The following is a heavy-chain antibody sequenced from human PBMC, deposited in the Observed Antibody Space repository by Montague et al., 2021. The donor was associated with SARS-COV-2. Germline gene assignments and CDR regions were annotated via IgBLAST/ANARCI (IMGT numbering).Heavy chain of an antibody. CDR1: GGSISSYY. J-gene: IGHJ4*02. CDR3: ARREWLRGYVDF. CDR2: IYYSGST. Sequence: SETLSLTCTVSGGSISSYYWSWIRQPPGKGLEWIGYIYYSGSTNXNPSLKSRVTTSVDTSKNQFSLKLSSVTAADTAVYYCARREWLRGYVDFWGQGTLVTVSS. D-gene: IGHD5-12*01. V-gene: IGHV4-59*08.